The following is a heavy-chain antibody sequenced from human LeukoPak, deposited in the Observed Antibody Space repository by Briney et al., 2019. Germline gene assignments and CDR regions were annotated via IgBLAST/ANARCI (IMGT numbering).Heavy chain of an antibody. CDR2: IKQDGSEK. V-gene: IGHV3-7*04. D-gene: IGHD3-16*01. CDR3: AKGGRGTYV. CDR1: GFTFTGYW. J-gene: IGHJ4*02. Sequence: GGSLGLSSAASGFTFTGYWMSWVRQAPGKGLEWVANIKQDGSEKYYVDSVKGRFTISRDNAKNSLYLQMNSLRDEDTAVYYCAKGGRGTYVWGQGTLVTVSS.